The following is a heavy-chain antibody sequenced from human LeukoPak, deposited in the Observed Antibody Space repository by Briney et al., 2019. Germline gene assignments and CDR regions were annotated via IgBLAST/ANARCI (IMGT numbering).Heavy chain of an antibody. D-gene: IGHD2-8*01. CDR3: ARGGPEGCCTNGVCYTGAFDI. Sequence: GGSLRLSCAASGFTFSSYEMNWVRQAPGKGLEWVSYISSSDSTIYYADSVKGRFTITRDNAKNSLYLQMNSLRAEDTAVYYCARGGPEGCCTNGVCYTGAFDIWGQGTMVTVSP. CDR2: ISSSDSTI. J-gene: IGHJ3*02. CDR1: GFTFSSYE. V-gene: IGHV3-48*03.